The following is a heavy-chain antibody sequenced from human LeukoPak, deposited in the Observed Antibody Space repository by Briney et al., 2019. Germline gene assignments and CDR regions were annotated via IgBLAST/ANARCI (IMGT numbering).Heavy chain of an antibody. CDR2: ITAGNGNT. Sequence: ASLKLSCTASGYTFTSYAMHWVRQAPGQRLEWMGWITAGNGNTKYSQELQGRATITRDTYASTAYMELSSMRSEDMAVYYCARDLGGQQPYPGYYYMDVWGKGTTVTVSS. D-gene: IGHD3-16*01. CDR3: ARDLGGQQPYPGYYYMDV. CDR1: GYTFTSYA. J-gene: IGHJ6*03. V-gene: IGHV1-3*03.